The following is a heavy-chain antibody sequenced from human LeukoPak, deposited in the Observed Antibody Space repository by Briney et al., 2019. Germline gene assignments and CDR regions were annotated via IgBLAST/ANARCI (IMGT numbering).Heavy chain of an antibody. D-gene: IGHD4-17*01. Sequence: SETLSLTCAVSGGSISSSNWWSWVRQPPGKGLEWIGEIYRSGSTNYNPSLKSRVTISVDKSKNQFSLKLSSVTAADTAVYYCARAPMTTVTTNYYFDYWGQGTLVTVSS. V-gene: IGHV4-4*02. J-gene: IGHJ4*02. CDR1: GGSISSSNW. CDR2: IYRSGST. CDR3: ARAPMTTVTTNYYFDY.